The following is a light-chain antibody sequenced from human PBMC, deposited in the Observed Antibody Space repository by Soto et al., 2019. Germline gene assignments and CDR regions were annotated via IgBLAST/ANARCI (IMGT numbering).Light chain of an antibody. J-gene: IGKJ4*01. CDR2: DAS. CDR3: QRYDNWPLT. Sequence: EIVLTQSPATLSLSPGERATLSCRASQSLSRSLAWYQQKPGQAPRLLIYDASNRATGIPARFSGSGSGTDFTLTISSLEPEDFAVYYCQRYDNWPLTFGGGTKVDI. V-gene: IGKV3-11*01. CDR1: QSLSRS.